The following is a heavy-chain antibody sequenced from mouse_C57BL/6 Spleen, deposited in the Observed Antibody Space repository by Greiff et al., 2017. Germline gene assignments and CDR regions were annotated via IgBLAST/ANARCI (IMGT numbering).Heavy chain of an antibody. CDR3: ARSYYSNLYYAMDY. D-gene: IGHD2-5*01. J-gene: IGHJ4*01. Sequence: VQLQQPGAELVKPGASVKLSCKASGYTFTSYWMQWVKQRPGQGLEWIGEIDPSDSYTNYNQKFKGKATLTVDTSSSTAYIQLSSLTSEDSAVYYCARSYYSNLYYAMDYWGQGTSVTVSS. CDR2: IDPSDSYT. V-gene: IGHV1-50*01. CDR1: GYTFTSYW.